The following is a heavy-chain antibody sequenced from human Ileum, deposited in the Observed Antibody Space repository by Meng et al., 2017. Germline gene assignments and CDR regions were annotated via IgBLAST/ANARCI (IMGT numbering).Heavy chain of an antibody. J-gene: IGHJ4*02. Sequence: GGSLRLSCAASGFSFSDYFMTWIRQAPGKGLEWLSYISNTGSITYHADSVKGRFSISRDNAKNSLYLQMNSLGPEDTAVYYCTTVSSSSLGYWGQGTLVTVSS. CDR3: TTVSSSSLGY. CDR2: ISNTGSIT. D-gene: IGHD6-6*01. CDR1: GFSFSDYF. V-gene: IGHV3-11*01.